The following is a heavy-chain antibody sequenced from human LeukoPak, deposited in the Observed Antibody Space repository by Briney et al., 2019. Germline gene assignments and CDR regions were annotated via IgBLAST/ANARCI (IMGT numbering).Heavy chain of an antibody. CDR1: GGSISSGGYY. CDR3: ARVHQTGYSIFDI. D-gene: IGHD3-9*01. V-gene: IGHV4-31*03. CDR2: IYYSGST. Sequence: SETLSLTCTVSGGSISSGGYYWSWIRQHPGLGLEWIGYIYYSGSTYYNPSLKSRVTISVDTSKNHFSLKLSSVTAADTAVYYCARVHQTGYSIFDIWGQGTMVTVSS. J-gene: IGHJ3*02.